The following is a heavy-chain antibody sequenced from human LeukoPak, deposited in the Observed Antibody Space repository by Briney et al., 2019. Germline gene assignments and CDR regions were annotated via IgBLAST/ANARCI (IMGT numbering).Heavy chain of an antibody. Sequence: SETLSLTCRVSGASISTYYWSWIRQPVGKGLEWIGQIKTTGSTHYNSSLESRVAMSLDTSKKEFSLNLTSVTAADTAVYYCAKVAMYYYGSETYFFFDDWGQGILVTVSS. J-gene: IGHJ4*02. CDR2: IKTTGST. CDR1: GASISTYY. V-gene: IGHV4-4*07. D-gene: IGHD3-10*01. CDR3: AKVAMYYYGSETYFFFDD.